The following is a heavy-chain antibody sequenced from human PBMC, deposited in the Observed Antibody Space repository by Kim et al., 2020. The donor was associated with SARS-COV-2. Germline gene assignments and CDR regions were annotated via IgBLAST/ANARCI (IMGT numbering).Heavy chain of an antibody. CDR3: AKDLNSVQLERGTFDI. V-gene: IGHV3-23*01. J-gene: IGHJ3*02. D-gene: IGHD1-1*01. CDR1: GFTFSSYA. Sequence: GGSLRLSCAASGFTFSSYAMSWVRQAPGKGLEWVSSITGGGTSTYYADSLRGRFTISRDNSKNTLYLHMNILRAEDTAVYYCAKDLNSVQLERGTFDIWGQGTMVTVSS. CDR2: ITGGGTST.